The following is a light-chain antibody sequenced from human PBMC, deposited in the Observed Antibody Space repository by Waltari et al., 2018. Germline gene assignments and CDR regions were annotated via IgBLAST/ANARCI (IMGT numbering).Light chain of an antibody. V-gene: IGLV2-14*03. J-gene: IGLJ2*01. CDR3: NSYSNTATPVV. CDR2: DVR. Sequence: QSALTQPASVSGSPGQSITISCTGTSRDVGGYTYVSWYQQQPGKAPKLIIYDVRSRPSGVSDRFSGSKSGNTASLTISGLQAEDEADYHCNSYSNTATPVVFGGGTRLTVL. CDR1: SRDVGGYTY.